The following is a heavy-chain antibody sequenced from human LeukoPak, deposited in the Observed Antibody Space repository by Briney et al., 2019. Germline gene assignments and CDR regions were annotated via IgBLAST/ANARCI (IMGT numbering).Heavy chain of an antibody. CDR1: GYSISSGGYS. V-gene: IGHV4-30-4*07. CDR2: IYYSGST. J-gene: IGHJ5*02. Sequence: SETLSLTCTVSGYSISSGGYSWSWIRQPPGKGLEWIGFIYYSGSTYYNPSLKSRVTISVDTSKNQFSLNLTSVTAADTAVYYCASTGYRGGCFDPWGQGTLVTVSS. D-gene: IGHD1-26*01. CDR3: ASTGYRGGCFDP.